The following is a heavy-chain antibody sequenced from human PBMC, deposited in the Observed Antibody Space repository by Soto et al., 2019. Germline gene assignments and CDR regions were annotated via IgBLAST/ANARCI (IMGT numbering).Heavy chain of an antibody. CDR1: FISSY. D-gene: IGHD2-15*01. V-gene: IGHV1-2*02. CDR2: MNPESGDS. J-gene: IGHJ4*02. Sequence: FISSYRYWRRMPPAVGLVWLGWMNPESGDSQYGETFQGRVTMTRDTSSATVHMELSGLRPDDTGLYYCVAQRRPVLADLDYWGQGTLVTVSS. CDR3: VAQRRPVLADLDY.